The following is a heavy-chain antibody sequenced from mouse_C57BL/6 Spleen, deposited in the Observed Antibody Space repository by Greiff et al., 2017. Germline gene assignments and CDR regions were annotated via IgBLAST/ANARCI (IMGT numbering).Heavy chain of an antibody. Sequence: QVQLQQSGAELVRPGSSVKPSCKASGYTFTSYWMHWVKQRPIQGLEWIGNIDPSDSETHYNQKFKDKATLTVDKSSSTAYMQLSSLTSEDSAVYYCARVNYYGGKGYWGQGTTLTVSS. V-gene: IGHV1-52*01. D-gene: IGHD1-1*01. CDR1: GYTFTSYW. CDR2: IDPSDSET. CDR3: ARVNYYGGKGY. J-gene: IGHJ2*01.